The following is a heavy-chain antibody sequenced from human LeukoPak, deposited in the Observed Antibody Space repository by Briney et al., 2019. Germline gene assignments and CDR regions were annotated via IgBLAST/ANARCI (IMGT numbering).Heavy chain of an antibody. CDR2: IYHSGST. V-gene: IGHV4-4*02. CDR3: ARSRQHHYERSGYYEILNWYFDL. CDR1: GGSISSSNW. J-gene: IGHJ2*01. Sequence: PSETLSLTCAVSGGSISSSNWWSWVRQPPGKGLEWIGEIYHSGSTNYNPSLKSRVTISVDKSKNQFSLKLSSVTAADTAVYYCARSRQHHYERSGYYEILNWYFDLWGRGTLVTVSS. D-gene: IGHD3-22*01.